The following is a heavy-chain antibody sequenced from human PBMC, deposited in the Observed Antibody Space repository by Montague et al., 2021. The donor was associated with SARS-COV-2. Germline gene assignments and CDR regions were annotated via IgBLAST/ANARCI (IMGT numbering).Heavy chain of an antibody. CDR3: AGDRGRFWHFDL. CDR2: IYYSGST. CDR1: GSSVRSYY. V-gene: IGHV4-59*02. J-gene: IGHJ2*01. Sequence: SETLSLTCIVSGSSVRSYYWSWIRQSPGKGLEWIGYIYYSGSTKYNPSLKSRVTISVDTSKSQMSLRLNSVTAADTAVYYCAGDRGRFWHFDLWGRGTLVTVSS. D-gene: IGHD5-12*01.